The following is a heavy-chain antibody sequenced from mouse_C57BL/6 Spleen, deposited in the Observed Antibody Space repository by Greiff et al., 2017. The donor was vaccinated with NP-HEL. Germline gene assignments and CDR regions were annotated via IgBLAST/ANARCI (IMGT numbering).Heavy chain of an antibody. Sequence: EVQLQQSGPELVKPGASVKISCKASGYTFTDYYMNWVKQSHGKSLEWIGDINPNNGGTSYNQKFKGKATLTVDKSSSTAYMELRSLTSEDSAVYYCDSRGFAYWGQGTLVTVSA. CDR2: INPNNGGT. V-gene: IGHV1-26*01. J-gene: IGHJ3*01. CDR1: GYTFTDYY. CDR3: DSRGFAY.